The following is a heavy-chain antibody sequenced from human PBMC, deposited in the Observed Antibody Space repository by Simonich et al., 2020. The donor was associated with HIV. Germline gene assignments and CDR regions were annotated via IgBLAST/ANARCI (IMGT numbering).Heavy chain of an antibody. CDR2: INHSGIT. CDR1: GGSFSGYY. J-gene: IGHJ4*02. CDR3: ARRDRELILYFDY. Sequence: QVQLQQWGAGLLKPSEPLSLTCAVYGGSFSGYYWSWIRQPPGKGREWIGEINHSGITNYKSSLNSRATISVDKSKNQFSLKLSSVTAADTAIYYCARRDRELILYFDYWGQGNLVTVSS. V-gene: IGHV4-34*01. D-gene: IGHD3-3*01.